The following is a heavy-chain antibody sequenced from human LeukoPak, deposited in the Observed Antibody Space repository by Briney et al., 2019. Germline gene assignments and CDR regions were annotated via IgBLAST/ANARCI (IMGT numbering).Heavy chain of an antibody. V-gene: IGHV4-4*07. D-gene: IGHD3-9*01. CDR3: AIKFCARLNFVH. CDR1: LGSTSNSN. Sequence: SETLSLTSILPLGSTSNSNNSAGPQAARKGLEWIGRIYTSGSTKYNPSLKSRVIISVDRSKRQVSLKLSSVTAADTAVYYCAIKFCARLNFVHCGQGTLVTVSS. CDR2: IYTSGST. J-gene: IGHJ5*02.